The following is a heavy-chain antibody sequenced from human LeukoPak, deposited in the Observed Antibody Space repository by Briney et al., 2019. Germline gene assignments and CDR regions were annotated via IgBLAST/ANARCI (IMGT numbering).Heavy chain of an antibody. CDR1: GGTFSSYA. D-gene: IGHD2-15*01. CDR3: ARDQAGYCSGGSCYFPFDY. V-gene: IGHV1-69*06. J-gene: IGHJ4*02. CDR2: IIPIFGTA. Sequence: GASVKVSCKASGGTFSSYAISWVRQAPGQGLEWMGGIIPIFGTANYAQKFQGRVTITADKSTSTAYMELSSLRSEDTAVYYCARDQAGYCSGGSCYFPFDYWGQGTLVTVSS.